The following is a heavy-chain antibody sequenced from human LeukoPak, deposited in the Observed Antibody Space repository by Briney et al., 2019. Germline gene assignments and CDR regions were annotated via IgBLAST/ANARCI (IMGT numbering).Heavy chain of an antibody. J-gene: IGHJ4*02. D-gene: IGHD6-19*01. CDR3: AKDRGGWYGDYFDY. CDR1: GFTFSSYP. V-gene: IGHV3-23*01. CDR2: ISGSGGST. Sequence: GGSLRLSCVASGFTFSSYPMHWVRQAPGKGLEWVSAISGSGGSTYYADSVKGRFTISRDNSKNTLYLQMNSLRAEDTAVYYCAKDRGGWYGDYFDYWGQGTLVTVSS.